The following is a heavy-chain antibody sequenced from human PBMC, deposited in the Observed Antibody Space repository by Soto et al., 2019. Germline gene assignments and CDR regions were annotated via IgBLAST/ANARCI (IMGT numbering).Heavy chain of an antibody. J-gene: IGHJ6*02. CDR2: INWNGGST. Sequence: TGGSLRLSCAASGFTFDDYGMSWVRQAPGKGLEWVSGINWNGGSTGYADSVKGRFTISRDNAKNSLYLQMNSLRAEDTALYYCARDLGYCSGGSCYYYYGMDVWGQGTTVTVSS. CDR1: GFTFDDYG. CDR3: ARDLGYCSGGSCYYYYGMDV. V-gene: IGHV3-20*04. D-gene: IGHD2-15*01.